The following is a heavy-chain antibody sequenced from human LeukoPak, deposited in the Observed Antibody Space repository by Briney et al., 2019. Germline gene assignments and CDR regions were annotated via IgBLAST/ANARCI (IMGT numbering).Heavy chain of an antibody. J-gene: IGHJ4*02. CDR2: INPNSGGT. CDR3: AKSRDDYKPVDY. V-gene: IGHV1-2*02. D-gene: IGHD5-24*01. CDR1: GYTFTGYY. Sequence: GASVKVSCKASGYTFTGYYIHWVRQAPGQGLEWMGWINPNSGGTNYAQKFQGRVTMTRDTSITTAYMELRSLRSDDTAVYYCAKSRDDYKPVDYWGQGTLVTVSS.